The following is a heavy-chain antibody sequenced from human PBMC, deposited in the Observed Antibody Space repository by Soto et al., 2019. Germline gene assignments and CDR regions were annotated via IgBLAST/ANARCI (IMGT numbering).Heavy chain of an antibody. CDR3: ARELDTAMVTPDYYYYGMDV. CDR1: GYTFTSYY. CDR2: INPSGGST. V-gene: IGHV1-46*01. D-gene: IGHD5-18*01. J-gene: IGHJ6*02. Sequence: QVQLVQSGAEVKKPGASVKVSCKASGYTFTSYYMHWVRQAPGQGLERMGIINPSGGSTSYAQKFQGRVTMTRDTSTSTVYMELSSLRSEDTAVYYCARELDTAMVTPDYYYYGMDVWGQGTTVTVSS.